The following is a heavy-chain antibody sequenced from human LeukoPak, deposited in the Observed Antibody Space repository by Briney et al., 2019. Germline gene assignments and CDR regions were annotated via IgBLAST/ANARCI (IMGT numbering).Heavy chain of an antibody. CDR3: ATDRMSIAALPSGFDI. CDR2: FDPEDGET. Sequence: ASVKVSCKVSGYTLTELSMHWVRQAPGKGLEWMRGFDPEDGETIYAQKFQGRVTMTEDTSTDTAYMELSSLRSEDTAVYYCATDRMSIAALPSGFDIWGQGTMVTVSS. CDR1: GYTLTELS. D-gene: IGHD6-6*01. J-gene: IGHJ3*02. V-gene: IGHV1-24*01.